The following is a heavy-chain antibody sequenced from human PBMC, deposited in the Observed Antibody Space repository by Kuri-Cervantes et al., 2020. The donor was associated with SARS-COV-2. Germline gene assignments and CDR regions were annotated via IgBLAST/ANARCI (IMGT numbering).Heavy chain of an antibody. CDR1: GFIFSSYS. J-gene: IGHJ4*02. Sequence: GESLKIFCAASGFIFSSYSMNWVRQAPGKGLEWVSYISSSSSTIYYADSVKGRFTISRDNAKNSLYLQMNSLRAEDTAVYYCATPAPGYGGISGGLVFWGQGTLVTVSS. CDR2: ISSSSSTI. CDR3: ATPAPGYGGISGGLVF. D-gene: IGHD4-23*01. V-gene: IGHV3-48*01.